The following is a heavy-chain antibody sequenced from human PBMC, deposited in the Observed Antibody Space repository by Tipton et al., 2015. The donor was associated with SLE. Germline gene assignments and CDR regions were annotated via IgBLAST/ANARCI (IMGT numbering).Heavy chain of an antibody. CDR3: ARARITMVRARGAFDI. CDR1: GFSFSSYW. Sequence: SLRLSCVASGFSFSSYWMSWVRQVPGKGLEWMANMNQDGNEKYYVDSVKGRFTISRDNAKNSLYPQMNSLRAEDTAVYYCARARITMVRARGAFDIWGQGTMVTVSS. CDR2: MNQDGNEK. D-gene: IGHD3-10*01. J-gene: IGHJ3*02. V-gene: IGHV3-7*01.